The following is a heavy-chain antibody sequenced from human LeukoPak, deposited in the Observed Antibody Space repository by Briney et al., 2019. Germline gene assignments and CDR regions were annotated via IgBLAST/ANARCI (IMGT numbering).Heavy chain of an antibody. CDR1: GYSFTSYW. V-gene: IGHV5-51*01. CDR3: ARLFGCTNDVCYYYFDY. D-gene: IGHD2-8*01. Sequence: GESLKISCKGSGYSFTSYWIGWVRQMPGKGLEWMGIIYPGDSDTRYSPSFQGQVTISADRSISTAYLQWSSLKASDTAMYYCARLFGCTNDVCYYYFDYWGQGTLVTVSS. CDR2: IYPGDSDT. J-gene: IGHJ4*02.